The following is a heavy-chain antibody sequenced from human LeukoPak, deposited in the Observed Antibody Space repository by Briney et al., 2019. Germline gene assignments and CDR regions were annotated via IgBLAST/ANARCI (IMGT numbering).Heavy chain of an antibody. CDR2: ISGDGGST. D-gene: IGHD3-22*01. V-gene: IGHV3-43*02. J-gene: IGHJ4*02. Sequence: PGGPLRLSCAASGFTFYDYAMHWVRQAPGKGLGWVSLISGDGGSTYYADSVKGRFTISRDNSKNSLYLQMNSLRTEDTALYYCAKVLGYYDSSGYYQEGGFDYWGQGTLVTVSS. CDR1: GFTFYDYA. CDR3: AKVLGYYDSSGYYQEGGFDY.